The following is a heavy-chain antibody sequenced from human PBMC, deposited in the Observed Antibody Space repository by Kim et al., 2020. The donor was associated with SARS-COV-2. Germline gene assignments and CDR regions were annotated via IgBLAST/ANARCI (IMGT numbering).Heavy chain of an antibody. CDR2: ITSDGSRT. CDR3: ARDPRGGIYFYDCMDV. Sequence: GGSLRLSCVASGFTFSNYWMHWVRQAPGKGLVWVSRITSDGSRTSYADSVKGRFTISRDNARNTLYLQMNSLRGDDTAVYYCARDPRGGIYFYDCMDVWG. CDR1: GFTFSNYW. D-gene: IGHD1-26*01. J-gene: IGHJ6*03. V-gene: IGHV3-74*01.